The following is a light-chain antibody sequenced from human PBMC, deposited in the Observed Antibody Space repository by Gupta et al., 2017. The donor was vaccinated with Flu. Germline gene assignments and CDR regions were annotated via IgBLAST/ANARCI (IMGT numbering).Light chain of an antibody. CDR2: RNN. Sequence: QSVLTQPPSASGTPGQTVTISCSGDSSNIGSNFVYWYQQFPGTAPTLLIWRNNQRPSGVPDRFSGSKSGTSASLAIRGLRSEDEADYYCAAWDDSLRGLFGGGTKLTVL. V-gene: IGLV1-47*01. J-gene: IGLJ2*01. CDR1: SSNIGSNF. CDR3: AAWDDSLRGL.